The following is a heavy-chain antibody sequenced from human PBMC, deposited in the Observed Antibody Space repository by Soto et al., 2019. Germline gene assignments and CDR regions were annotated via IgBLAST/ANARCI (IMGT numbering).Heavy chain of an antibody. D-gene: IGHD3-3*02. J-gene: IGHJ5*02. Sequence: AETLSLTCTVSGDSIISSDFYWVCVRQPPGKGLELIGSIFYLGSSYYNPSLKSRVTMSVDTSKNQFSLRLRSVTAADTALYFCARHSLALRKNNWFDPWGQGIMVTVPQ. V-gene: IGHV4-39*01. CDR1: GDSIISSDFY. CDR3: ARHSLALRKNNWFDP. CDR2: IFYLGSS.